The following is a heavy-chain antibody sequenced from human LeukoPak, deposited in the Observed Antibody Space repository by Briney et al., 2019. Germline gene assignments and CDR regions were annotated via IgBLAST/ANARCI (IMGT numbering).Heavy chain of an antibody. CDR3: ARDRSYYDFWSIGIFDY. CDR1: GFTFSSYA. V-gene: IGHV3-30-3*01. CDR2: ISYDGSNK. Sequence: PGGSLRLSCAASGFTFSSYAMHWVRQAPGKGLEWVAVISYDGSNKYYADSVKGRFTISRDNSKNTLYLQMNSLRAEDTAVYYCARDRSYYDFWSIGIFDYWGQGTLVTVSS. D-gene: IGHD3-3*01. J-gene: IGHJ4*02.